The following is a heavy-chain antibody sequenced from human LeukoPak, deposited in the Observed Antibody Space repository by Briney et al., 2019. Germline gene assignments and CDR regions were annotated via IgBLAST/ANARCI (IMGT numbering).Heavy chain of an antibody. CDR2: IYHSGST. J-gene: IGHJ4*02. Sequence: SQTLSLTCTVSGGSISSGGYYWSWIRQPPGKGLEWIGYIYHSGSTYYNPSLKSRVTISVDRSKNQFSLKLSSVTAAGTAVYYCARVKGLVPTIPYFDYWGQGTLVTVSS. CDR1: GGSISSGGYY. CDR3: ARVKGLVPTIPYFDY. D-gene: IGHD5-12*01. V-gene: IGHV4-30-2*01.